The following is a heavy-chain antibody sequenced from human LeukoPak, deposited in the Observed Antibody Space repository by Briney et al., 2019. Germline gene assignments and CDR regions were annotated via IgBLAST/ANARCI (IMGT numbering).Heavy chain of an antibody. V-gene: IGHV3-48*01. D-gene: IGHD3-10*01. CDR3: ARGGVLLWFGETGPYYFDY. Sequence: GGSLRLSCAASGFTFSSYSMNWVRQAPGKGLEWVSYISSSSSTIYYADSVKGRFTISRDNAKNSLYLQMNSLRAEDTAVYYCARGGVLLWFGETGPYYFDYWGQGTLVTVSS. CDR2: ISSSSSTI. J-gene: IGHJ4*02. CDR1: GFTFSSYS.